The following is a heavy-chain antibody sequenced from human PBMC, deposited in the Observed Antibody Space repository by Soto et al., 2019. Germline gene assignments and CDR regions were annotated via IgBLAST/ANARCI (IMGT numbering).Heavy chain of an antibody. Sequence: QVQLVQSGAEVKKPGASVKLSCKASGYRFTSHDIHWVRQAPGQRLERMGWINVGNGNAKYSQKFQDRLTITRDTSASTAYMALTSMTSEDTAVYYCAVLTYPPNEDFDIWGQGTLVTVSS. J-gene: IGHJ3*02. CDR3: AVLTYPPNEDFDI. V-gene: IGHV1-3*01. D-gene: IGHD7-27*01. CDR2: INVGNGNA. CDR1: GYRFTSHD.